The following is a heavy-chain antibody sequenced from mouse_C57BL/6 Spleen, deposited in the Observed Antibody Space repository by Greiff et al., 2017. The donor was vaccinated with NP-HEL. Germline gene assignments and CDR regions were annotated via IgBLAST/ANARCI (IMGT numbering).Heavy chain of an antibody. CDR3: ARKGGLRPFDY. D-gene: IGHD2-4*01. Sequence: EVKLVESGPELVKPGASVKISCKASGYSFTGYYMNWVKQSPEKSLEWIGEINPSTGGTTYNQKFKAKATLTVDKSSSTAYMQLKSLTSEDSAVYYCARKGGLRPFDYWGQGTTLTVSS. CDR1: GYSFTGYY. CDR2: INPSTGGT. V-gene: IGHV1-42*01. J-gene: IGHJ2*01.